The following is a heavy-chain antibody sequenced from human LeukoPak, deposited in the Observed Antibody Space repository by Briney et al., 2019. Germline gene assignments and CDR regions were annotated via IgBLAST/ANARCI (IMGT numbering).Heavy chain of an antibody. V-gene: IGHV1-2*02. CDR3: ARDRGNGDYEPFDL. CDR1: GYTFTGYY. D-gene: IGHD4-17*01. CDR2: INPNSGGT. Sequence: GASVKVSCKASGYTFTGYYMHWVRQAPGQGLEWMGWINPNSGGTNYAQKFQGRVTMTRDTSISTAYMELSRLRSDDTAVYYCARDRGNGDYEPFDLWGRGTLVTVSS. J-gene: IGHJ2*01.